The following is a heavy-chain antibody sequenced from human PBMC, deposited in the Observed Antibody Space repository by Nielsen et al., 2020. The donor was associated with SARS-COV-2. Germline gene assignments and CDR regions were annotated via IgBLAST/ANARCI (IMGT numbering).Heavy chain of an antibody. CDR3: ARIAPITIFGVVSWFDP. CDR1: GGSISGHY. Sequence: SETLSLTCSVSGGSISGHYWSWIRQPPGKGLEWIGRIYTSGSTNYNPSLKSRVTMSVDTSKNQFSLKLSSVTAADTAVYYCARIAPITIFGVVSWFDPWGQGTLVTVSS. CDR2: IYTSGST. D-gene: IGHD3-3*01. V-gene: IGHV4-4*07. J-gene: IGHJ5*02.